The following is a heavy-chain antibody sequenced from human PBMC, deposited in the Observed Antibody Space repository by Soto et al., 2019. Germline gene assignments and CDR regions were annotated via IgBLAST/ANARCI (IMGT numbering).Heavy chain of an antibody. V-gene: IGHV3-30*03. CDR1: GFPFTTYG. CDR3: VGGQYYFDY. CDR2: ISYDGSNT. D-gene: IGHD3-10*01. J-gene: IGHJ4*02. Sequence: QVQLVESGGGVAQPRRSLRLSCAASGFPFTTYGMHWVREGPGKGLEWVAVISYDGSNTYYADSVKGRFTISRDNSKNTLYLQMNSLRPEDTALYYCVGGQYYFDYRGQGTLVTVSS.